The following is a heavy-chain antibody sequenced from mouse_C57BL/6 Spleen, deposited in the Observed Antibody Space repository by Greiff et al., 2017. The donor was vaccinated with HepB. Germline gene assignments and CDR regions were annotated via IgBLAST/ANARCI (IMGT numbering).Heavy chain of an antibody. V-gene: IGHV1-82*01. Sequence: VQLQQSGPELVKPGASVKISCKASGYAFSSSWMNWVKQRPGKGLEWIGRIYPGDGDTNYNGKFKGKATLTADKSSSTAYMQLSSLTSEDSAVYFCARSGYYGSLYYAMDYWGQGTSVTVSS. J-gene: IGHJ4*01. CDR3: ARSGYYGSLYYAMDY. CDR2: IYPGDGDT. D-gene: IGHD1-1*01. CDR1: GYAFSSSW.